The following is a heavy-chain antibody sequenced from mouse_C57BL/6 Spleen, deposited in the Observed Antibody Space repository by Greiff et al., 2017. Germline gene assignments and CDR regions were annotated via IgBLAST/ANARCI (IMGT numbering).Heavy chain of an antibody. J-gene: IGHJ3*01. CDR2: IDPSDSET. CDR1: GYTFTSYW. V-gene: IGHV1-52*01. CDR3: ARGDDYDLAY. D-gene: IGHD2-4*01. Sequence: QVQLQQPGAELVRPGSSVKLSCKASGYTFTSYWMHWVKQRPIQGLEWIGNIDPSDSETHYNQKFKDKATLTVDKSSSTAYMQLSSLTSEDSAVYYCARGDDYDLAYWGQGTLVTVSA.